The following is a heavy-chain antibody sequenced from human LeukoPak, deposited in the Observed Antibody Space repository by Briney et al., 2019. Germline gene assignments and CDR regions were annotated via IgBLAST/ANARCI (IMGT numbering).Heavy chain of an antibody. D-gene: IGHD4-17*01. V-gene: IGHV1-69*04. CDR3: ARDQGHDYGFLDY. CDR1: GGTFSRYA. Sequence: SVKVSCKASGGTFSRYAISWVRQAPGQGLEWMGRIIPIFGIANYAQKFQGRVTITADKSTSTAYMELSSLRSEDTAVYYCARDQGHDYGFLDYWGQGTLVTVSS. CDR2: IIPIFGIA. J-gene: IGHJ4*02.